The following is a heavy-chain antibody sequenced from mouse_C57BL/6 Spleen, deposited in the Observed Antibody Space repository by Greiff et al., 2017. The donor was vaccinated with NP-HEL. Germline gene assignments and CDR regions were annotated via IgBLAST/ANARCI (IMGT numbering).Heavy chain of an antibody. Sequence: QVQLQQPGAELVMPGASVKLSCKASGYTFTSYWMHWVKQRPGQCLEWIGEIDPSDSYTNYNQKFKGKSTLTVDKSSSTAYMQLSSLTSEDSAVYYCAKLYSNYGFFDYWGQGTTLTVSS. D-gene: IGHD2-5*01. CDR3: AKLYSNYGFFDY. CDR1: GYTFTSYW. J-gene: IGHJ2*01. V-gene: IGHV1-69*01. CDR2: IDPSDSYT.